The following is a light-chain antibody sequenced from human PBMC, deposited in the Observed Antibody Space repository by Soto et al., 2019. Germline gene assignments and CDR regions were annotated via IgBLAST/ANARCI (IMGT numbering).Light chain of an antibody. Sequence: DIRLTQSLSTLFKSVGDRVTIPSRASKGFSSWLAWYQQKPGEAPNLLIYRASSLQSGVPSRFSGSGSGTEFTLTISSLQPDDFATYYCQQYSRYSWTFGQGTKVEFK. CDR1: KGFSSW. CDR2: RAS. J-gene: IGKJ1*01. CDR3: QQYSRYSWT. V-gene: IGKV1-5*03.